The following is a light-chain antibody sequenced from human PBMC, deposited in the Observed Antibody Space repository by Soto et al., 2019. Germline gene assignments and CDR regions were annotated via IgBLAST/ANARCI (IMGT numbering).Light chain of an antibody. CDR3: QQYVTSPLT. CDR2: GAS. CDR1: ESVNSNS. V-gene: IGKV3-20*01. Sequence: EFVLTQSPGTVSLSPGERVTLSCRASESVNSNSLAWYQHKPGLAPRLLIFGASTRATRIPDRFSGSGSGTDFTLTISRLEPEDFAMYYCQQYVTSPLTFGGGTRVEMK. J-gene: IGKJ4*01.